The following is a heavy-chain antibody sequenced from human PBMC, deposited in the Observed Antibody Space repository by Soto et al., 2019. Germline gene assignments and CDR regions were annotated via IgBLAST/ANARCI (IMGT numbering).Heavy chain of an antibody. D-gene: IGHD6-19*01. J-gene: IGHJ4*02. CDR3: ARDIGSGWYYFDY. Sequence: GGSLRLSCAASGFTFSSYSMNWVRQAPGKGLEWVSYITPSSDTIYYADSVKGRFTISRDNGKNSLYLQMNSLRDEDTAVYYCARDIGSGWYYFDYWGQGTLVTVSS. CDR2: ITPSSDTI. CDR1: GFTFSSYS. V-gene: IGHV3-48*02.